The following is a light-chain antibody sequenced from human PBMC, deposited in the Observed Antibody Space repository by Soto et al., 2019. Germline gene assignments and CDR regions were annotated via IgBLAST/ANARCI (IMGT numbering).Light chain of an antibody. CDR3: QQYTNWPPIT. V-gene: IGKV3-20*01. CDR1: QSVSSNY. J-gene: IGKJ5*01. Sequence: EIVLTQSPGTLSLSPGERATLSCRATQSVSSNYLAWYQHKPGQAPRLLIYGPSSRATGIPDRFSGSGSGTDFTLTISRLEPEDFAVYYCQQYTNWPPITFGQGTRLEIK. CDR2: GPS.